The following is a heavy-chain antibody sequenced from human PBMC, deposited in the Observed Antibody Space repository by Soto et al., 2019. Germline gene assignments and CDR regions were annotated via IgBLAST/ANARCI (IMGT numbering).Heavy chain of an antibody. CDR3: ARDLSPLTTVTTWGDYGMDV. CDR2: IIPIFGTA. Sequence: QVQLVQSGAEVKKPGSSVKVSCEASGGTFSSYAISWVRQAPGQGLEWMGGIIPIFGTANYAQKFQGRVTITADESTSTAYMELSSLRSEDTAVYYCARDLSPLTTVTTWGDYGMDVWGQGTTVTVSS. V-gene: IGHV1-69*01. J-gene: IGHJ6*02. CDR1: GGTFSSYA. D-gene: IGHD4-17*01.